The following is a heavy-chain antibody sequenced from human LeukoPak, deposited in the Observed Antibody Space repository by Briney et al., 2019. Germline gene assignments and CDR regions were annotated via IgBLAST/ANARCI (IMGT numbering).Heavy chain of an antibody. CDR1: GFTFSSFA. Sequence: GGSLRLSCAASGFTFSSFAMSWVRQAPGKGLEWVSVISGSGDIIYYTDSVKGRFTISRDNSKNTLYLQMNSLRAEDTAVYYCARDPGIAVADFLDYWGQGTLVTVSS. V-gene: IGHV3-23*01. J-gene: IGHJ4*02. D-gene: IGHD6-19*01. CDR2: ISGSGDII. CDR3: ARDPGIAVADFLDY.